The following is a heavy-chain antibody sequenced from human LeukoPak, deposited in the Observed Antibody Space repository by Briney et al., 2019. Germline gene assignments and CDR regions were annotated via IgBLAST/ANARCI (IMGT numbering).Heavy chain of an antibody. CDR1: GFTFSTYA. D-gene: IGHD3-10*01. CDR3: ARTSLHYFGSGSYSLDVFDI. V-gene: IGHV3-30-3*01. Sequence: GGSLRLSCAASGFTFSTYALHWIRQAPGKGLEWVAAITSDGSKKYYADSVKGRFTISRDNSKNTPYLQMNSLRADDTAVYFCARTSLHYFGSGSYSLDVFDIWGQGTMVTVSS. J-gene: IGHJ3*02. CDR2: ITSDGSKK.